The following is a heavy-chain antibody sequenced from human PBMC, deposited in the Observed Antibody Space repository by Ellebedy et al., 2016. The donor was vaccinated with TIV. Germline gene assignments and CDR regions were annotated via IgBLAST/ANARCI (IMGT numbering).Heavy chain of an antibody. CDR2: ISYDGSNK. D-gene: IGHD2-15*01. Sequence: GGSLRLSCAASGLTFRSYGVHWVRQAPGKGLEWLAFISYDGSNKYYADSVKGRFTISRDNSKNTLHLQMNSLRLEDTAVYYCCLGPAATVSDWGQGTLVTVSS. CDR3: CLGPAATVSD. J-gene: IGHJ4*02. CDR1: GLTFRSYG. V-gene: IGHV3-30*03.